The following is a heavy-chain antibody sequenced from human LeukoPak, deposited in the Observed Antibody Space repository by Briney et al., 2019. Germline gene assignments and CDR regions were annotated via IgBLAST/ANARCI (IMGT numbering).Heavy chain of an antibody. V-gene: IGHV3-15*01. CDR3: TTIAAAGHFDY. J-gene: IGHJ4*02. CDR1: GFTFSSYN. D-gene: IGHD6-13*01. CDR2: IKSTSDGGTT. Sequence: GGSLRLSCAASGFTFSSYNMNWVRQAPGKGLEWVGRIKSTSDGGTTDYAAPVKGRFTISRDDSKNTLYLQMNSLKTEDTAVYYCTTIAAAGHFDYWGQGTLVTVSS.